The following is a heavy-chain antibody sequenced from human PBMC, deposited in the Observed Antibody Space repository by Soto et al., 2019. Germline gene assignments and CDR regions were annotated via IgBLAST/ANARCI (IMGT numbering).Heavy chain of an antibody. Sequence: EVQLLESGGDLVQPGGSLRLSCVASGFTFSNDDLSWVRQASGKGLEWVSAITAGGFNTYYADSVKGQFTISRDNSKNTLSLQINSLRAEDTSVYCCAKNSGGFSGYDNFDYWCQGPLVTVSS. V-gene: IGHV3-23*01. CDR3: AKNSGGFSGYDNFDY. D-gene: IGHD5-12*01. J-gene: IGHJ4*02. CDR1: GFTFSNDD. CDR2: ITAGGFNT.